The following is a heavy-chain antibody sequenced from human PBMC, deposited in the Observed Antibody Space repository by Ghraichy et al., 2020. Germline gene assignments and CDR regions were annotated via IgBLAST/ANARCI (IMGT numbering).Heavy chain of an antibody. Sequence: GGSLRLSCAASGFTFSSYSMNWVRQAPGKGLEWVSSISSSSSYIYYADSVKGRFTISRDNAKNSLYLQMNSLRAEDTAVYYCARDWDYGGNWKEVDYWGQGNLVPVSS. CDR3: ARDWDYGGNWKEVDY. CDR2: ISSSSSYI. V-gene: IGHV3-21*01. J-gene: IGHJ4*02. CDR1: GFTFSSYS. D-gene: IGHD4-23*01.